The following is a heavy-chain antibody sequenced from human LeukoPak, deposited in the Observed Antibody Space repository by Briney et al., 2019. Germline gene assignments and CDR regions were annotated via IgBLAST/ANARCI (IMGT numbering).Heavy chain of an antibody. D-gene: IGHD4-11*01. J-gene: IGHJ4*02. Sequence: GESLKISCAASGFTFSNYAMNWVRQAPGKGLEWVAVISYDGSNKYYADSVKGRFTISRDNSKNTLYLQMNSLRAEDTAVYYCAKSGVTPLTDYFDYWGQGTLVTVSS. CDR1: GFTFSNYA. CDR2: ISYDGSNK. V-gene: IGHV3-30*18. CDR3: AKSGVTPLTDYFDY.